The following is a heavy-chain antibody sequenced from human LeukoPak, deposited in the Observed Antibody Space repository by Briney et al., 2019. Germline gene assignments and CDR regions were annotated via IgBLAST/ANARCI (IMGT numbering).Heavy chain of an antibody. CDR2: IYRSGST. CDR1: GYSISFGYY. CDR3: AREDSGDYDRYFDN. D-gene: IGHD4-17*01. Sequence: SETLSLTCTVSGYSISFGYYWAWIRQPPGKGLEWIGSIYRSGSTYYNPALRSRITISVDTSKNQFSLRLSSVTAADTAVYFCAREDSGDYDRYFDNWGQGTLVTVSS. J-gene: IGHJ4*02. V-gene: IGHV4-38-2*02.